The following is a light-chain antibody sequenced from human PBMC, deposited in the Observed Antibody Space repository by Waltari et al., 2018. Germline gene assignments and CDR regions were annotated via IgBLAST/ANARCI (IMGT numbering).Light chain of an antibody. CDR2: EVR. J-gene: IGLJ2*01. Sequence: QSALPQPASVSGSPGQSITIHCHGSTRDIGAYNYFAWYQHFPDEAPKLLIYEVRNRPSGVSSRFSGSKSGNTASLTISGIQAEDEAHYYCSSYTNTFVVFGGGTKLTVL. CDR3: SSYTNTFVV. V-gene: IGLV2-14*01. CDR1: TRDIGAYNY.